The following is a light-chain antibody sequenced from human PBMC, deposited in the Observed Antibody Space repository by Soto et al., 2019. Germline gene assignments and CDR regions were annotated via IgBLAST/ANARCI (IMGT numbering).Light chain of an antibody. V-gene: IGLV2-14*01. CDR2: EVS. CDR3: SSSTSSDTLL. Sequence: QYVLTQPASVSGSPGQSITISCTGTSSDVGGYNYVSWYQQHPGKAPKLMIYEVSNRPSGVSNRFSGSKSGNTASLTISGLQAEDEADYYCSSSTSSDTLLFGGGTKLTVL. CDR1: SSDVGGYNY. J-gene: IGLJ2*01.